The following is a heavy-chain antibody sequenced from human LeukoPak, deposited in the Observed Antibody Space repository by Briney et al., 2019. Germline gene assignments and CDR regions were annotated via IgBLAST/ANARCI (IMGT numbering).Heavy chain of an antibody. CDR1: AESFSDYY. CDR2: INHSGST. J-gene: IGHJ4*02. CDR3: ARDRGDLDY. Sequence: SETLSLTCAVYAESFSDYYWSWIRQPPGKGLEWIGEINHSGSTNYNPSLKTRVTISIDTSNNQFSLNLTSVTAADTAVYYCARDRGDLDYWGQGTLVTVSS. V-gene: IGHV4-34*01.